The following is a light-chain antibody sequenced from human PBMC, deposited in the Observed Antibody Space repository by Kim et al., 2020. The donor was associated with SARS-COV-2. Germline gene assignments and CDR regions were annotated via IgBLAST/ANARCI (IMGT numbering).Light chain of an antibody. J-gene: IGLJ3*02. Sequence: TQPPSVSKGLRQTATLTCTGNSNNVGNQGAAWLQQHQGHPPKLLFYRSNNRPSGISERLSASRSGNTASLTITGLQPEDEADYYCSAWDSSLGAWVFGGGTKLTVL. CDR3: SAWDSSLGAWV. V-gene: IGLV10-54*01. CDR1: SNNVGNQG. CDR2: RSN.